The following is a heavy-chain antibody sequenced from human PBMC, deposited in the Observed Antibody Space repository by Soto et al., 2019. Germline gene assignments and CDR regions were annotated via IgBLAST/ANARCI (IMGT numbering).Heavy chain of an antibody. CDR1: GFTFSSYG. CDR2: ISYDGSNK. V-gene: IGHV3-30*18. CDR3: AKELGYCSGGSCYPDY. D-gene: IGHD2-15*01. Sequence: GGSLRLSCAASGFTFSSYGMHWVRQAPGKGLEWVAVISYDGSNKYYADSVKGRFTISRDNSKNTLYLQMNSLRAEDTAVYYCAKELGYCSGGSCYPDYWGQGTLVTVSS. J-gene: IGHJ4*02.